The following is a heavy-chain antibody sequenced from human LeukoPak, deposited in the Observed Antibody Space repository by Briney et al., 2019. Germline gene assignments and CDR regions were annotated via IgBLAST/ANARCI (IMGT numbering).Heavy chain of an antibody. CDR2: IYYSGST. CDR3: ARGCSAGTPHNWFDP. Sequence: KASETLSLTCTVSGGSISSYYWSWIRQPPGKGLEWIGYIYYSGSTSYNPSLRSRVTISVDTSKNQFSLKLSSVTAADTAVYYCARGCSAGTPHNWFDPWGQGTLVTVSS. J-gene: IGHJ5*02. V-gene: IGHV4-59*01. D-gene: IGHD6-13*01. CDR1: GGSISSYY.